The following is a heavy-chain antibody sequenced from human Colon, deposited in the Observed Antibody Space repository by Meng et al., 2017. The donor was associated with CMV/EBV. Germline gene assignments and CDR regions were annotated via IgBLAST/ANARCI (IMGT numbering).Heavy chain of an antibody. CDR2: IYPGASDT. CDR3: ARQNTGNYDH. J-gene: IGHJ5*02. CDR1: GYSFSKYW. D-gene: IGHD1-26*01. V-gene: IGHV5-51*01. Sequence: KISGQTSGYSFSKYWVAWVRQVPGKGLEWIGIIYPGASDTTYSPSFDGQVSISADKSISTAYLQWSSLKASDTALYYCARQNTGNYDHWGQGTLVTVSS.